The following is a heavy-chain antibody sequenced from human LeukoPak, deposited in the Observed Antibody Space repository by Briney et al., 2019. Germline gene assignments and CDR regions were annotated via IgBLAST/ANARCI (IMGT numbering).Heavy chain of an antibody. CDR3: ARHKFLEWLPDDQHFDY. Sequence: SETLSLTCNVSGGSISSYYWSWIRQPPGKGLEWIGYIYYSGSTNYNPSLKSRVTISIDSSKNQFSLKLSSVTAADTAVYYCARHKFLEWLPDDQHFDYWGQGTLVTVSS. CDR2: IYYSGST. CDR1: GGSISSYY. V-gene: IGHV4-59*08. D-gene: IGHD3-3*01. J-gene: IGHJ4*02.